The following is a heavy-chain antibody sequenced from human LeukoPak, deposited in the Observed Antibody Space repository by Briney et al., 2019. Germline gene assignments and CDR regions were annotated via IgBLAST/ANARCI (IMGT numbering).Heavy chain of an antibody. CDR2: ISSSSSYI. D-gene: IGHD2-2*01. V-gene: IGHV3-21*01. Sequence: GGSLRLSCAASGFTFSSYSMNWVRQAPGKGLEWVSSISSSSSYIYYADSVKGRFTISRDNAKNSLYLQMNSLRAEDTAVYYCARDPTPYCSSTSCYPLNFDYWGQGTLVTVSS. CDR3: ARDPTPYCSSTSCYPLNFDY. J-gene: IGHJ4*02. CDR1: GFTFSSYS.